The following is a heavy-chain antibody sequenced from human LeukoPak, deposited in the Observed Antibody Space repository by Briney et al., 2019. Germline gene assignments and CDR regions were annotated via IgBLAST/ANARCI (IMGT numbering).Heavy chain of an antibody. D-gene: IGHD3-9*01. CDR2: IWYDGSNK. CDR1: GFTFSSYG. Sequence: GGSLRLSCAASGFTFSSYGMPWVRQAPGKGLEWVALIWYDGSNKYYADSVKGRFTISRDNSKNTLYLQMNSLRAEDTAVYYCAKDYDILTAVYYFDYWGQGTLVTVSS. V-gene: IGHV3-33*06. J-gene: IGHJ4*02. CDR3: AKDYDILTAVYYFDY.